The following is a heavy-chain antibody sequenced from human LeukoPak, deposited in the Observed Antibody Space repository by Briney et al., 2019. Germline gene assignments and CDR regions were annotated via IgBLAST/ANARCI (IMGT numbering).Heavy chain of an antibody. V-gene: IGHV6-1*01. CDR2: TYYRSKWYN. J-gene: IGHJ6*03. D-gene: IGHD2-2*01. CDR1: GDSVSGNSAA. Sequence: SQTLSLTCAISGDSVSGNSAAWNWTRQSPSSGLEWLGRTYYRSKWYNDYAVSVKSRITINPDTSKNQFSLQLNSVTAADTAVYYCARAPPGDIVVVPAAIRLYYYMDVWGKGTTVTVS. CDR3: ARAPPGDIVVVPAAIRLYYYMDV.